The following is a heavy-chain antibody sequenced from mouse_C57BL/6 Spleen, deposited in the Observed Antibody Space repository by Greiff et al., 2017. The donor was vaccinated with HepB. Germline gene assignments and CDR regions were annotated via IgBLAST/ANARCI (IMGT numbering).Heavy chain of an antibody. CDR1: GFTFSSYA. J-gene: IGHJ3*01. D-gene: IGHD1-1*01. CDR2: ISDGGSYT. Sequence: EVMLVESGGGLVKPGGSLKLSCAASGFTFSSYAMSWVRQTPEKRLEWVATISDGGSYTYYPDNVKGRFTISRDNAKNNLYLQMSHLKSEDTAMYYWARDMYDDGSQTGWFAYWGQGTLVTVSA. CDR3: ARDMYDDGSQTGWFAY. V-gene: IGHV5-4*01.